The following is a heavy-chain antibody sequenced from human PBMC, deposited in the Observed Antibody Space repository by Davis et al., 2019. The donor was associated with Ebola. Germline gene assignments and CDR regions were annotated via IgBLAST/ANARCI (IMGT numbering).Heavy chain of an antibody. CDR1: GFTFSDYA. V-gene: IGHV3-73*01. J-gene: IGHJ4*02. Sequence: GESLKISCSASGFTFSDYAMHWVRQASGRGLEWVGRIRSKANSYATTYAASVKGRFTISRDDSKNTAYLQMNSLKMDDTAVYYCTNRKNEYWGQGTLVTVSS. CDR2: IRSKANSYAT. CDR3: TNRKNEY.